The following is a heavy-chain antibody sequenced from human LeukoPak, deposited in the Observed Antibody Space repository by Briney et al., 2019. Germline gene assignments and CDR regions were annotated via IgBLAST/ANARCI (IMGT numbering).Heavy chain of an antibody. CDR3: ARRRGGAYYYGSGSYTP. J-gene: IGHJ5*02. CDR1: DGSFSGYY. D-gene: IGHD3-10*01. V-gene: IGHV4-34*01. CDR2: INHSGSA. Sequence: SETLSPTCAVYDGSFSGYYCSWIRQPPGKGLEWIGEINHSGSANYNPSLKSRVTILLDTSKNQFSLNLSSVTAADTAVYYCARRRGGAYYYGSGSYTPWGQGTLVTVSS.